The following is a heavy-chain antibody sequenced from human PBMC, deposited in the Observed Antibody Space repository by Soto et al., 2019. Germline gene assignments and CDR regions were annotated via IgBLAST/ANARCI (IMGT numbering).Heavy chain of an antibody. V-gene: IGHV3-15*01. CDR2: IKSKTDGGTT. Sequence: GSLRLSCAASGFTFSNAWMSWVRQAPGKGLEWVGRIKSKTDGGTTDYAAPVKGRFTISRDDSKNTLYLQMNSLKTEDTAVYYCTTEVDCTGGSRYLEVGSSRYYGMDVWGQGTTVTVSS. J-gene: IGHJ6*02. D-gene: IGHD2-15*01. CDR1: GFTFSNAW. CDR3: TTEVDCTGGSRYLEVGSSRYYGMDV.